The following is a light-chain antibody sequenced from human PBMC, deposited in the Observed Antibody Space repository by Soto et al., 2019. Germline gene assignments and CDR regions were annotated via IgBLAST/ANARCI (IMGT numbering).Light chain of an antibody. CDR3: LLSYGGTRV. CDR2: DTT. Sequence: QAVVAQEPPLNVSPGGTVTRSCGSSTGAVTSDHYPYWFQQKPGQAPRTLIYDTTNKHSWTPARFSGSLLGAKAALTLSGAQPEDDAEYYCLLSYGGTRVFGTGTKVTVL. CDR1: TGAVTSDHY. J-gene: IGLJ1*01. V-gene: IGLV7-46*01.